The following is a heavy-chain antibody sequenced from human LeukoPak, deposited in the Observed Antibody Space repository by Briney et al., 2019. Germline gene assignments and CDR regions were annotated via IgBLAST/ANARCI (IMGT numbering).Heavy chain of an antibody. Sequence: PGGSLRLSCAASGFTFSSYWMHWVRQVPGMGLVWVSRINSDGYSISYADSVKGRFTTSRDNAKSTLFLQLNSLRAEDTAVYYCATSYREKYRAFDTWGQGTMVTVSS. D-gene: IGHD2-2*01. CDR3: ATSYREKYRAFDT. J-gene: IGHJ3*02. V-gene: IGHV3-74*01. CDR2: INSDGYSI. CDR1: GFTFSSYW.